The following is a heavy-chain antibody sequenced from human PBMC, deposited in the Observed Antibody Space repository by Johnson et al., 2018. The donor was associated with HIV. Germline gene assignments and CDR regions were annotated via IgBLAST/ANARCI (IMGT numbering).Heavy chain of an antibody. CDR3: ARRSGYAFDI. J-gene: IGHJ3*02. CDR1: GFTFSGSA. V-gene: IGHV3-73*01. D-gene: IGHD1-1*01. CDR2: IRSKGNNYAT. Sequence: VQLVESGGGLVLPGGSLRLSCVGSGFTFSGSALHWVRQASGKGLEWVGHIRSKGNNYATAYAASVKGRFTISRDDSQNTAYLQMNRLKTEDTAVYYCARRSGYAFDIWGQGTMVTVSS.